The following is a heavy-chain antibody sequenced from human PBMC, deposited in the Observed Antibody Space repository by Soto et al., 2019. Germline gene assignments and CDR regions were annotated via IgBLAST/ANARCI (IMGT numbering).Heavy chain of an antibody. CDR1: GDSVSSNSAA. D-gene: IGHD3-3*01. J-gene: IGHJ6*02. Sequence: SPTISLTCAISGDSVSSNSAAWNWIRQSPSRGLEWLGRTYYRSKWYNDYAVSVKSRITINPDTSKNQFSLQLNSVTPEDTAVYYCARTLAYYDFLCGYYHYYYYCMVVWCQGTTVTVS. V-gene: IGHV6-1*01. CDR2: TYYRSKWYN. CDR3: ARTLAYYDFLCGYYHYYYYCMVV.